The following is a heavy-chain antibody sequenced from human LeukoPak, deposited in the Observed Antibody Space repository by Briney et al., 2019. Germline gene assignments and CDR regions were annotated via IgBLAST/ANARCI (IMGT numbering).Heavy chain of an antibody. D-gene: IGHD2-21*02. CDR3: ARRSFCAGDCLCLDY. Sequence: SETLSLTCLVSGDSLTSNNYFWGWTRHSPGKGLEWLGSIYYSGVTYYSPSFKSRVTMSLDTSNNQFSLRLNSVTAADTAVYYCARRSFCAGDCLCLDYWGQGILVTVSS. J-gene: IGHJ4*02. V-gene: IGHV4-39*01. CDR1: GDSLTSNNYF. CDR2: IYYSGVT.